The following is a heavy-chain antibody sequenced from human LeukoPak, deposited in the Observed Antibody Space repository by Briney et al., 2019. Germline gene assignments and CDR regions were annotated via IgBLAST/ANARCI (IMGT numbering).Heavy chain of an antibody. Sequence: PGRSLRLSCAASGFTFSSYGMHWVRQAPGKGLEWVAVISYDGSNKYYADSVKGRFTISRDNSKNTLYLQMNSLRAEDTAVYYCARGERKVISLADIVVVPAAMYDAFDIWGQGTMVTVSS. J-gene: IGHJ3*02. D-gene: IGHD2-2*01. CDR2: ISYDGSNK. V-gene: IGHV3-30*03. CDR1: GFTFSSYG. CDR3: ARGERKVISLADIVVVPAAMYDAFDI.